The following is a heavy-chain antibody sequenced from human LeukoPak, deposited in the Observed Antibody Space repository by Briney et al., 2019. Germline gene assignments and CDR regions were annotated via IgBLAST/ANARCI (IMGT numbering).Heavy chain of an antibody. Sequence: PGGSLRLSCAASGFTFSTYSMTWVRQAPGKGLEWVSSISGRSDYIYYVDSVKGRFTISRDNAKNSLYLQMNSLRAEDTAVYYCARGLSSSWRTFDYWGQGTLVTVSS. J-gene: IGHJ4*02. CDR2: ISGRSDYI. CDR3: ARGLSSSWRTFDY. V-gene: IGHV3-21*06. D-gene: IGHD6-13*01. CDR1: GFTFSTYS.